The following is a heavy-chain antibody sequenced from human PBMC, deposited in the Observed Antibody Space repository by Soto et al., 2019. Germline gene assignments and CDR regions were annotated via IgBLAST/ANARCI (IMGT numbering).Heavy chain of an antibody. V-gene: IGHV3-21*01. Sequence: GGSLRLSCVASAFTFNNFPMHWVRQAPGKGLQWLASITTTSTYKYYADSVKGRFSISRDNAKNSLYLELTNLRSEDTAVYYCGREKCSSTSCNHGMDVWGLGTTVTVSS. D-gene: IGHD2-2*01. CDR3: GREKCSSTSCNHGMDV. CDR1: AFTFNNFP. CDR2: ITTTSTYK. J-gene: IGHJ6*02.